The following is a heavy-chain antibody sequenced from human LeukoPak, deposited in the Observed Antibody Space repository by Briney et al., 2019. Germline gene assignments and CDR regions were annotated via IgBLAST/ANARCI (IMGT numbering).Heavy chain of an antibody. V-gene: IGHV3-11*01. Sequence: PSETLSLTCTVSGGSISSSYYYWSWIRQAPGKGLEWVSYISSSGSTIYYADSVKGRFTISRDNAKNSLFLQMNSLRAEDTAVYYCARDRGSYSQRQFDYWGQGTLVTVSS. J-gene: IGHJ4*02. D-gene: IGHD1-26*01. CDR1: GGSISSSYYY. CDR3: ARDRGSYSQRQFDY. CDR2: ISSSGSTI.